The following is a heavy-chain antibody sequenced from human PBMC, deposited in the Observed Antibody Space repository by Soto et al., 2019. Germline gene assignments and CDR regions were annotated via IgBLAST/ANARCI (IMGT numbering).Heavy chain of an antibody. CDR1: GFTFSRYA. J-gene: IGHJ4*01. CDR2: MSYDGTNK. D-gene: IGHD1-26*01. CDR3: ARVDNSGGYYRRYFDY. V-gene: IGHV3-30-3*01. Sequence: LGGSLRLSCAASGFTFSRYAIHWVRQAPGKGLEWVAVMSYDGTNKDYSDSVKGRFTISRDNSKNTMYLQMNSLRGEDTAVYYCARVDNSGGYYRRYFDYWRHGTLVTASS.